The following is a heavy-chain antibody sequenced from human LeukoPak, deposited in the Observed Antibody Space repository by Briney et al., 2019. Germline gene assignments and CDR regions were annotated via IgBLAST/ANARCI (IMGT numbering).Heavy chain of an antibody. J-gene: IGHJ4*02. V-gene: IGHV3-7*01. CDR3: ARDHLTTIFGVLIFNAIDF. CDR1: GFTFSRSW. CDR2: IKQDGSEK. D-gene: IGHD3-3*01. Sequence: GGSLRLPCAASGFTFSRSWMSWVRQAPGKGLEWVANIKQDGSEKYYVDSVKGRFTISRDNARNSVYLQMNSLRAEDTAVYYCARDHLTTIFGVLIFNAIDFWGQGTLVAVSS.